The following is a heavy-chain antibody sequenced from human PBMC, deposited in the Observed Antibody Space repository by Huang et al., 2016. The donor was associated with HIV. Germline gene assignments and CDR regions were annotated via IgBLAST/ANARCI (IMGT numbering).Heavy chain of an antibody. D-gene: IGHD3-22*01. CDR3: ATVDYYDTSGPQRGYFDN. V-gene: IGHV1-69*11. Sequence: QVQLVQSGAEVKKPGSSVKVSCKASGGSFRNFAIGWVRQAPGQGLEWMGRSIPTLGTANYAQKFQGRVTISAEETTSTAYMELSSLRSEDTAVYYCATVDYYDTSGPQRGYFDNWGQGTLVTVSS. CDR1: GGSFRNFA. CDR2: SIPTLGTA. J-gene: IGHJ4*02.